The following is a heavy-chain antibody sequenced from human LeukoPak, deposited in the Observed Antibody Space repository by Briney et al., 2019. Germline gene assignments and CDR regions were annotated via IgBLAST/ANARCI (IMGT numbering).Heavy chain of an antibody. J-gene: IGHJ4*02. Sequence: SETLSLTCTVSGDFISSSRFYWAWIRQPPGKGLEWIGSILYTGRTFYNPSLKSRVTISVDTSKNQFSLRLDSVTASDTAVYYCARRDVGATIDYWGQGTLVTVSS. V-gene: IGHV4-39*01. CDR2: ILYTGRT. CDR1: GDFISSSRFY. CDR3: ARRDVGATIDY. D-gene: IGHD1-26*01.